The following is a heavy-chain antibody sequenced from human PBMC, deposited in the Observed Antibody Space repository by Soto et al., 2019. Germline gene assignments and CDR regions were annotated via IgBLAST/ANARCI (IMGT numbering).Heavy chain of an antibody. V-gene: IGHV5-10-1*01. CDR3: ARAPKSNYYGSGSYYHEYYGMDV. Sequence: PGESLKISCKGSGYSFTSYWISWVRQMPGKGLEWMGRIDPSDSYTNYSPSFQGHVTISADKPISTAYLQWSSLKASDTAMYYCARAPKSNYYGSGSYYHEYYGMDVWGQGTTVTVS. D-gene: IGHD3-10*01. J-gene: IGHJ6*02. CDR1: GYSFTSYW. CDR2: IDPSDSYT.